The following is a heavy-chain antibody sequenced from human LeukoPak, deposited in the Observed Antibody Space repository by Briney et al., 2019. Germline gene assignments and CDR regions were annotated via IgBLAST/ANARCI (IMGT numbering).Heavy chain of an antibody. D-gene: IGHD6-13*01. CDR3: ARDRLGSSLAGSDY. CDR2: ISGSSNYI. CDR1: GFTFSSYA. J-gene: IGHJ4*02. Sequence: GGSLRLSCVASGFTFSSYAMNWVRQAPGKGLEWVSFISGSSNYIYYADSVKGRFTISRDNAKNALYLQMNSLRAEDTAVYYCARDRLGSSLAGSDYWGQGTLVTVSS. V-gene: IGHV3-21*01.